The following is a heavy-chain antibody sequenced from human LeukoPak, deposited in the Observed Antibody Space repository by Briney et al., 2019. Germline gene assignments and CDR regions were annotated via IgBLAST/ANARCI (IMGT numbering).Heavy chain of an antibody. V-gene: IGHV4-38-2*02. Sequence: PSETLSLTCAVSGYSISTGYFWGWIRQTPGKGLEWIGSIYQSGITYQNPSLKSRVTISVDTSKNQFSLKLSSVTAADTAVYYCARDQVGADDAFDIWGQGTMVTVSS. CDR1: GYSISTGYF. J-gene: IGHJ3*02. D-gene: IGHD1-26*01. CDR2: IYQSGIT. CDR3: ARDQVGADDAFDI.